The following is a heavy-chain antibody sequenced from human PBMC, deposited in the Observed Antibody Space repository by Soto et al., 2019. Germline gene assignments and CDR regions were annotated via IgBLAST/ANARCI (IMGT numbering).Heavy chain of an antibody. D-gene: IGHD3-22*01. CDR3: ARAPPTYYYDSSGPLAFDY. V-gene: IGHV4-31*02. CDR2: IYYSGST. J-gene: IGHJ4*02. Sequence: SETLSLTCTVSGGSISSGGYYWSWIRQHPGKGLEWIGYIYYSGSTYYNPSLKSRVTISVDTSKNQFPLKLSSVTAADTAVYYCARAPPTYYYDSSGPLAFDYWGQGTLVTVSS. CDR1: GGSISSGGYY.